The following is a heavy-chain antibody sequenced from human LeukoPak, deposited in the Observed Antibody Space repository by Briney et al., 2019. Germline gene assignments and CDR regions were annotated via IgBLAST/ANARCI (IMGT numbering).Heavy chain of an antibody. CDR2: IYYSGST. Sequence: SSETLSLTCTVSGGSISSYYWSWIRQPPGKGLEWIGYIYYSGSTNYNPSLKSRVTISVDTSKNQFSLKLSSVTAADTAVYYCARSSYDYVWGSYRQLDYWGQGTPVTVSS. CDR3: ARSSYDYVWGSYRQLDY. V-gene: IGHV4-59*01. D-gene: IGHD3-16*02. CDR1: GGSISSYY. J-gene: IGHJ4*02.